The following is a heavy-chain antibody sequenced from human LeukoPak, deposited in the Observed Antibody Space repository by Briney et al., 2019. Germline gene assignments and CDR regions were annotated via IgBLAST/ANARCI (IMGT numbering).Heavy chain of an antibody. CDR2: ISSSSSTI. Sequence: GGSLRLSCAASGFTFSSYSMNWVRQAPGKGLEWVSYISSSSSTIYYADSVKGRFTISRDNAKNSLYLQMNSLRAEDTAVYYCARDYEAARRGWWFDPWGQGTLVTVSS. V-gene: IGHV3-48*04. J-gene: IGHJ5*02. CDR3: ARDYEAARRGWWFDP. CDR1: GFTFSSYS. D-gene: IGHD6-6*01.